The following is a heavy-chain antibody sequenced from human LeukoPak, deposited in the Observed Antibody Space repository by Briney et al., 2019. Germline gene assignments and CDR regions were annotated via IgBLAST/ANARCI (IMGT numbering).Heavy chain of an antibody. CDR3: ARHEYSGSYYGLSWFDP. CDR1: GYSISSGYY. CDR2: IYYSGST. J-gene: IGHJ5*02. V-gene: IGHV4-38-2*01. D-gene: IGHD1-26*01. Sequence: SETLSLTCAVSGYSISSGYYWGWIRQPPGKGLEWIASIYYSGSTYHNPSLKSRVTISVDTSKNQLSLKLSSLTAADTAVYYCARHEYSGSYYGLSWFDPWGQGTLVTVSS.